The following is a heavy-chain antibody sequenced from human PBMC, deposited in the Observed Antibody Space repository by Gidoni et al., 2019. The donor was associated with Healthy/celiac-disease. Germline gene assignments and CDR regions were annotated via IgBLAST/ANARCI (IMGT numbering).Heavy chain of an antibody. Sequence: EVQLVQSGAEVKKPGESLRISCKGSGYSFTSYWISWVRQMPGKGLEWMGRIDPSDSYTNYSPSFQGHVTISADKSISTAYLLWSSLKASDTAMYYCARSPRIAVAEYYFDYWGQGTLVTVSS. CDR3: ARSPRIAVAEYYFDY. D-gene: IGHD6-19*01. CDR1: GYSFTSYW. V-gene: IGHV5-10-1*01. CDR2: IDPSDSYT. J-gene: IGHJ4*02.